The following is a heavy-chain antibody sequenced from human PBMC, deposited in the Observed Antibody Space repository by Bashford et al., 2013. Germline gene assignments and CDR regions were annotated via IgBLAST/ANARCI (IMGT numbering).Heavy chain of an antibody. V-gene: IGHV1-2*02. CDR2: INPNSGGT. CDR3: ARDGPVVGVWNAFDV. J-gene: IGHJ3*01. Sequence: WVRQAPGQGLEWMGWINPNSGGTNYAQKFQGRVTITRDTSISTAYMELSSLRYDDTAVYYCARDGPVVGVWNAFDVWGQGTVVTVSS. D-gene: IGHD1-26*01.